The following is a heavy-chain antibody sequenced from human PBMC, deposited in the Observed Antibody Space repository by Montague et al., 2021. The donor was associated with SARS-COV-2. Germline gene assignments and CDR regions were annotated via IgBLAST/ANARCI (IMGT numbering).Heavy chain of an antibody. CDR3: AGHDDILTGYYYYGMDV. Sequence: SETLSLTCAVYGGSFSGYYWSWIRQPPGKGLEWIGEINHSGSTNYNPSLKSRVTISVDTSKNQFSLKLSSVTAADTAMYYCAGHDDILTGYYYYGMDVWGQGTTVTVSS. CDR2: INHSGST. J-gene: IGHJ6*02. D-gene: IGHD3-9*01. V-gene: IGHV4-34*01. CDR1: GGSFSGYY.